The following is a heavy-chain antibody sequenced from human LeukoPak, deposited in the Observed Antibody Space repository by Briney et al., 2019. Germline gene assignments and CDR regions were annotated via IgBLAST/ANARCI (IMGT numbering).Heavy chain of an antibody. CDR3: ARQVVVVPAIGYFDY. V-gene: IGHV4-39*01. J-gene: IGHJ4*02. D-gene: IGHD2-15*01. CDR2: IYYSGST. CDR1: GGSISSSSHY. Sequence: SETLSLTCTVSGGSISSSSHYWVWIRQPPGKGLEWIGSIYYSGSTYYNPSLKSRVTISVDTSKNQFSLKLSSVTAADTAVYYCARQVVVVPAIGYFDYWGQGTLVTVSS.